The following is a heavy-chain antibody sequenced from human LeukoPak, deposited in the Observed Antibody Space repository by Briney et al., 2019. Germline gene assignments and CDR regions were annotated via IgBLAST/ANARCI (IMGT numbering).Heavy chain of an antibody. CDR1: GYTFTGYY. CDR3: ARVRENYGDYPLEGSFDI. V-gene: IGHV1-2*02. Sequence: ASVKVSCKASGYTFTGYYIHWVRQAPRQGLEWMGWINPNSGATNYAQKFQGRVTMTRDTSISTAYMELSRLRSDDTAIYYCARVRENYGDYPLEGSFDIWGQGTMVTVSS. D-gene: IGHD4-17*01. CDR2: INPNSGAT. J-gene: IGHJ3*02.